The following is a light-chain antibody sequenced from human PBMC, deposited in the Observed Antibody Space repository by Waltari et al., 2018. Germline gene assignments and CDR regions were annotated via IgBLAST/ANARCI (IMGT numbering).Light chain of an antibody. CDR1: QTILYNSNNKYT. J-gene: IGKJ1*01. CDR3: QQYYDLPWT. V-gene: IGKV4-1*01. CDR2: WAS. Sequence: DIVMTHSPDSLAVSLGERATINCKSIQTILYNSNNKYTLACYQHKPGRPPKLLIYWASTRESEVPDRFSGSGSRTDFTLTISSLQPDDAAVYFCQQYYDLPWTFGQGTKVEVK.